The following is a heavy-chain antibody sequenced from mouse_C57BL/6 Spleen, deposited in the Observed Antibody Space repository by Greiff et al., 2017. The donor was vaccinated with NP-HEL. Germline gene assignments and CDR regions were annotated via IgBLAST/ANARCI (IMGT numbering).Heavy chain of an antibody. CDR3: ARGGYCSSYKALFAY. CDR1: GYTFTSYW. J-gene: IGHJ3*01. CDR2: IYPGSGST. Sequence: QVQLQQPGAELVKPGASVKMSCKASGYTFTSYWITWVKQRPGQGLEWIGDIYPGSGSTNYNEKFKSKATLTVDTSSSTAYMQLSSLTSEDSAVYYFARGGYCSSYKALFAYWGQGTLVTVSA. V-gene: IGHV1-55*01. D-gene: IGHD1-1*01.